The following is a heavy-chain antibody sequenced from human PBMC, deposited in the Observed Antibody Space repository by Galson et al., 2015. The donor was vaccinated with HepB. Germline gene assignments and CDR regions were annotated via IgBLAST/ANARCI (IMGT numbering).Heavy chain of an antibody. D-gene: IGHD6-13*01. Sequence: SLRLSCAASGFTFSSYGMHWGRQAPGKGLEWVAVMWYDGSNKYYADSVKGRLTISRDNSKNTLYLQMNSLRAEDTAVYYCARDSAGYSSSWLYWYFDLWGRGTLVTVSS. CDR3: ARDSAGYSSSWLYWYFDL. J-gene: IGHJ2*01. V-gene: IGHV3-33*01. CDR1: GFTFSSYG. CDR2: MWYDGSNK.